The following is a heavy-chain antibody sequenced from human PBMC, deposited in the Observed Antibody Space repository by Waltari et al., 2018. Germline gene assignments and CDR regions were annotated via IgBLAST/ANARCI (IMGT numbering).Heavy chain of an antibody. J-gene: IGHJ4*02. D-gene: IGHD6-13*01. Sequence: EVQLVESGGGLVQPGGSLRLSCAASGFTFSSYWMSWVRQAPGKGVEWVANRKQEGSGKYEGDSVKGRCTISRDNAKNSLYLQMNSLRAEDTAVYYCARIFIAAGTFDYWGQGTLVTVSS. V-gene: IGHV3-7*01. CDR3: ARIFIAAGTFDY. CDR2: RKQEGSGK. CDR1: GFTFSSYW.